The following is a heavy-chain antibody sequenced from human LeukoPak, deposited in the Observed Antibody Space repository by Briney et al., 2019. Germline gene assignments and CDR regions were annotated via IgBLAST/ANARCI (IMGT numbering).Heavy chain of an antibody. V-gene: IGHV3-7*01. D-gene: IGHD2-21*01. Sequence: GGSLRLSCAASGFTFSSNWMSWVRQAPGKGLEWVANIKKDGSEKYYVDSVKGRFTISRDNAKNSLYLQMNSLRAEDTAVYYCARDHVTPGLLFDYWGQGNLVTVSS. CDR3: ARDHVTPGLLFDY. J-gene: IGHJ4*02. CDR1: GFTFSSNW. CDR2: IKKDGSEK.